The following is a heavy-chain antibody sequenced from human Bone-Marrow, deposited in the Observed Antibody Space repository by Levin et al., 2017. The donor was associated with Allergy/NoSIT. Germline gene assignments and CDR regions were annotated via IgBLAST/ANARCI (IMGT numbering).Heavy chain of an antibody. J-gene: IGHJ4*02. CDR1: GFTFTSYA. CDR2: IDRGGTT. Sequence: GGSLRLSCAASGFTFTSYAMSWVRQTPGKGLEWVSSIDRGGTTYYADSVKGRFTISRDNSQNTVYLQMNSLRVEDTAVYYCAKGGISSAGGLDSWGQGTLVTVSS. D-gene: IGHD3-16*01. V-gene: IGHV3-23*01. CDR3: AKGGISSAGGLDS.